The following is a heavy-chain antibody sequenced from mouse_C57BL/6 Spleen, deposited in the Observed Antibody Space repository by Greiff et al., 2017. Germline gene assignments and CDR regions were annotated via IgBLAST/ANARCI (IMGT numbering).Heavy chain of an antibody. CDR2: IRLKSDNYAT. D-gene: IGHD2-4*01. V-gene: IGHV6-3*01. Sequence: EVKLMESGGGLVQPGGSMKLSCVASGFTFSNYWMNWVRQSPEKGLEWVAQIRLKSDNYATHYAESVKGRFTISRDDSKSSVYLQMNNLRAEYTGMYYCTDDYDGYWCQGTTLTVSS. CDR3: TDDYDGY. CDR1: GFTFSNYW. J-gene: IGHJ2*01.